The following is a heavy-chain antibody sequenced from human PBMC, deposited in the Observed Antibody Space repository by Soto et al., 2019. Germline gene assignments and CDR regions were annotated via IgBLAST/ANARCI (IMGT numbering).Heavy chain of an antibody. J-gene: IGHJ4*02. CDR3: ARDGYYDILTGYYSPICDY. D-gene: IGHD3-9*01. CDR1: GFTFSSDW. CDR2: IRGGGGEK. Sequence: GGSLRLSCAASGFTFSSDWMSWGRQARGNGLEWVAAIRGGGGEKYYADSVKGRFTISRDNSKNTLYLQMNSLRAEDTAVYYCARDGYYDILTGYYSPICDYWGQGTLVTVSS. V-gene: IGHV3-7*01.